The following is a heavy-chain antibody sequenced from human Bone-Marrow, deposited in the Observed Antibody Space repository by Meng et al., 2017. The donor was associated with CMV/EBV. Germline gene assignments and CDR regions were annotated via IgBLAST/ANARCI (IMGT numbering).Heavy chain of an antibody. D-gene: IGHD3-10*01. CDR3: GRAFSMIRGVIWYGMDV. V-gene: IGHV1-2*02. Sequence: ASVKVSCKASGYTFTGYYIHWVRQAPGQGLEWMGSINPNSGGTNYAQKFQGRITMTRDTSISTAYMELSRLRYDDTAMYYCGRAFSMIRGVIWYGMDVWGQGTTVTVSS. CDR2: INPNSGGT. CDR1: GYTFTGYY. J-gene: IGHJ6*02.